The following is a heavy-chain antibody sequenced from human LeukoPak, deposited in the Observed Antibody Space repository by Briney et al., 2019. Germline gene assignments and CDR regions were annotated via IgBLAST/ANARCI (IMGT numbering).Heavy chain of an antibody. Sequence: ASVKVSCKASGGTFSSYAISWVRQAPGQGLEWMGGIIPIFGTANCAQKFQGRVTITADESTSTAYMELSSLRSEDTAVYYCASSKGVVPAAMGGSGYYYYYGMDVWGKGTTVTVSS. CDR3: ASSKGVVPAAMGGSGYYYYYGMDV. J-gene: IGHJ6*04. CDR1: GGTFSSYA. CDR2: IIPIFGTA. D-gene: IGHD2-2*01. V-gene: IGHV1-69*01.